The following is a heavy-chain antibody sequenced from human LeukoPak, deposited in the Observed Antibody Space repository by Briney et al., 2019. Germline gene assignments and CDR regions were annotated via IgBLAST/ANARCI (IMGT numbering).Heavy chain of an antibody. V-gene: IGHV3-23*01. D-gene: IGHD2-15*01. J-gene: IGHJ4*02. CDR3: AKMGRDLGYCSGGSCYPGRF. CDR1: GFTFSSYA. CDR2: ISGSGGST. Sequence: GGSLRLACAASGFTFSSYAMSWVRQAPGKGLEWVSAISGSGGSTYYADSVKGRFTISRDNSKNTLYPQMNSLRAEDTAVYYCAKMGRDLGYCSGGSCYPGRFWGQGTLVTVSS.